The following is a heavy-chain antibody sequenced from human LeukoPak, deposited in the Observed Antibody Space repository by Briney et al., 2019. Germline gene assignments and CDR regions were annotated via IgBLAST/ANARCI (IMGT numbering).Heavy chain of an antibody. CDR1: GDSVSSNSAA. D-gene: IGHD6-19*01. V-gene: IGHV6-1*01. Sequence: SQTLSLTCAISGDSVSSNSAAWNWVRQSPSRGLEWLGRTFYRSKWYNDYAVSVKIRITINPDTSKNQFSLQLNSVTPEDTAVYYCARVDSNGWHYFDYWGQGTLVTVSS. CDR2: TFYRSKWYN. J-gene: IGHJ4*02. CDR3: ARVDSNGWHYFDY.